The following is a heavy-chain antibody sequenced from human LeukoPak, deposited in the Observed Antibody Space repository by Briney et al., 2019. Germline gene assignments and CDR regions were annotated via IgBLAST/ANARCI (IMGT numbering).Heavy chain of an antibody. Sequence: KSSETLSLTCTVSGGSISSRSCCWGWIRQPPGKGLEWIGNIYYSGSTYYNPSLKSRVTISVDTSKNQFSLKLSSVTAADTAVYYCARFDRGWYNFDYWGQGTLVTVSS. CDR1: GGSISSRSCC. D-gene: IGHD6-19*01. J-gene: IGHJ4*02. CDR3: ARFDRGWYNFDY. CDR2: IYYSGST. V-gene: IGHV4-39*01.